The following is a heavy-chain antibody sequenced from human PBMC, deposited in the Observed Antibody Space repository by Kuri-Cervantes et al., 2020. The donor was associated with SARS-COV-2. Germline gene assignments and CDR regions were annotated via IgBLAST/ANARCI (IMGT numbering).Heavy chain of an antibody. CDR1: GGSISSSSYY. J-gene: IGHJ5*02. CDR3: ARGNRRDIVLMVRWFDP. D-gene: IGHD2-8*01. V-gene: IGHV4-39*07. CDR2: IYYSGST. Sequence: ESLKISCTVSGGSISSSSYYWGWIRQPPGKGLEWIGSIYYSGSTYYNPSLKSRVTISVDTSKNQFSLKLSSVTAADTAVYYCARGNRRDIVLMVRWFDPWGQGTLVTVSS.